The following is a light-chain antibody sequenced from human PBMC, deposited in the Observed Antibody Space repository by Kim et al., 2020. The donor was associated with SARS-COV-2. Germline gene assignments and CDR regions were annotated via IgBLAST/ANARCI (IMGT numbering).Light chain of an antibody. J-gene: IGLJ2*01. CDR3: QSYDSSNQV. Sequence: GTTVTLPCHLSRGIMASNYVQWYQQRPGSAPPTVIYEDNQRPSGVPDRFSGSIDSSSNSASLTISGLKTEDEADYYCQSYDSSNQVFGGGTQLTVL. V-gene: IGLV6-57*03. CDR2: EDN. CDR1: RGIMASNY.